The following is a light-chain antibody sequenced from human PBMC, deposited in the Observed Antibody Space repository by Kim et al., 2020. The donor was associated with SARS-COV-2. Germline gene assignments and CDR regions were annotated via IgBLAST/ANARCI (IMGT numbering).Light chain of an antibody. CDR2: GNN. CDR3: QSYDSSLSGPVV. CDR1: SSNIGAGYD. Sequence: VTIACTGSSSNIGAGYDVYWYQQLPGTAPKLLIYGNNNRPSGVPDRFSGSKSGTSASLAITGLQAEDEADYYCQSYDSSLSGPVVFGGGTQLTVL. V-gene: IGLV1-40*01. J-gene: IGLJ2*01.